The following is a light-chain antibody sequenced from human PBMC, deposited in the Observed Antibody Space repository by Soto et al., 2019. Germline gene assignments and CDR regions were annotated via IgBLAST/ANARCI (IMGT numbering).Light chain of an antibody. CDR2: DAS. Sequence: DIQLTAPPSTFSSSVGDEVTVTCRASQTISRWLAWYQQKPGRAPKLLIYDASTLESGVPSRFSGSGSETEFTLTLSRLQPDDFATHFSHSRAFGQGTRLEIK. V-gene: IGKV1-5*01. CDR1: QTISRW. J-gene: IGKJ5*01. CDR3: HSRA.